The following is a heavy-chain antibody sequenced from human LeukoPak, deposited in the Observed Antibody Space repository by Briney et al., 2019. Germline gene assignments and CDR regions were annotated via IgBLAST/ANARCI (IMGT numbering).Heavy chain of an antibody. CDR3: AKDQDVVVVAATDY. V-gene: IGHV1-69*13. D-gene: IGHD2-15*01. J-gene: IGHJ4*02. CDR2: IIPIFGTA. Sequence: SVKVSCKASGGTFSSYAISWVRQAPGQGLEWMGGIIPIFGTANYAQKFQGRVTITADESTSTAYMELSSLRSEDTAVYYCAKDQDVVVVAATDYWGQGTLVTVSS. CDR1: GGTFSSYA.